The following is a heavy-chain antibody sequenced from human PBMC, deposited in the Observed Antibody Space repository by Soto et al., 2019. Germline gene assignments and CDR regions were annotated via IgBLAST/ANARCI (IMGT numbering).Heavy chain of an antibody. Sequence: PGGPLRLSCAASGFSFSTYNMDWVRQAPGKGPEWIAYISTTSFTIYYADSVKGRFTISRDNDRNSLYLEMNSLRDEDTAVYYCARDRCYDGTCYSASDSWGQGTLVTVSS. CDR3: ARDRCYDGTCYSASDS. CDR1: GFSFSTYN. D-gene: IGHD2-15*01. V-gene: IGHV3-48*02. CDR2: ISTTSFTI. J-gene: IGHJ5*01.